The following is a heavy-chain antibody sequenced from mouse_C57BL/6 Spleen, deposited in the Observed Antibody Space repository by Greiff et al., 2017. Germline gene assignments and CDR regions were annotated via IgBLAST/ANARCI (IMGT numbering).Heavy chain of an antibody. CDR3: ARGGYDYDDYYAMDY. Sequence: DVQLQESGPGLVKPSQSLSLTCSVTGYSITSGYYWNWIRQFPGNKLEWMGYISYDGSNNYNPSLKNRISITRDTSKNQFFLKLNSVTTEDTATYCCARGGYDYDDYYAMDYWGQGTSVTVSS. D-gene: IGHD2-4*01. V-gene: IGHV3-6*01. J-gene: IGHJ4*01. CDR2: ISYDGSN. CDR1: GYSITSGYY.